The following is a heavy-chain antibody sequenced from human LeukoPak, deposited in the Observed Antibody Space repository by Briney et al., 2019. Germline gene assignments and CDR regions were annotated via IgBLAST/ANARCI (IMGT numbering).Heavy chain of an antibody. Sequence: SETLSLTCAVYGGSFSGYYWSWIRQPPGKGLEWIGEINHSGSTYYNPSLKSRVTISVDTSKNQFSLKLSSVTAADTAVYYCASFRRRRSGSGATSREPYFDYWGQGTLVTVSS. CDR3: ASFRRRRSGSGATSREPYFDY. J-gene: IGHJ4*02. CDR1: GGSFSGYY. CDR2: INHSGST. D-gene: IGHD2-2*01. V-gene: IGHV4-34*01.